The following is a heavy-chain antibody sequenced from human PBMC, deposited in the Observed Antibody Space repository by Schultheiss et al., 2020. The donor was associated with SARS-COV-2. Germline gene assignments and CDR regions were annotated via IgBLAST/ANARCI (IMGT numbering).Heavy chain of an antibody. J-gene: IGHJ6*03. CDR1: GFTFSSYS. CDR2: ISGSGGST. D-gene: IGHD2-2*02. CDR3: AKDLRVGCSSTSCYTANMDV. V-gene: IGHV3-23*01. Sequence: GGSLRLSCAASGFTFSSYSMNWVRQAPGKGLEWVSAISGSGGSTYYADSVKGRFTISRDNSKNTLYLQMNSLRAEDTAVYYCAKDLRVGCSSTSCYTANMDVWGKGTTVTVSS.